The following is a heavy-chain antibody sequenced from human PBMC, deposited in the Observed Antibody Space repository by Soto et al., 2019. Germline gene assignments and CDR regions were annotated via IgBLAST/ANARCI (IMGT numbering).Heavy chain of an antibody. V-gene: IGHV3-30-3*01. J-gene: IGHJ6*02. CDR2: ISYDGSNK. D-gene: IGHD3-3*01. CDR1: GFNFSSYA. Sequence: PGGSLRLSCAASGFNFSSYAMHWVRQAPGKGLEWVAVISYDGSNKYYADSVKGRFTISRDNSKNTLYLQMNGLRAEDTAVYYCARDLQPDFWSGYYGYYYYGMDVWGQGTTVTVSS. CDR3: ARDLQPDFWSGYYGYYYYGMDV.